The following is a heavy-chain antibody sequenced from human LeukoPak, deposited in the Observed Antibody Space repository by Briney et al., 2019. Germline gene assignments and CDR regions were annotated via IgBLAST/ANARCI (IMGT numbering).Heavy chain of an antibody. Sequence: KSSETLSLTCTVSGGSISSSSYYWGWIRQPPGKGLEWIGSIYYSGSTYYNPSLKSRVTISVDTSKNQFSLKLSSVTAADTAVYYCARVPYCDYLARFDYWGQGTLVTVSS. CDR3: ARVPYCDYLARFDY. CDR1: GGSISSSSYY. J-gene: IGHJ4*02. CDR2: IYYSGST. V-gene: IGHV4-39*07. D-gene: IGHD4-17*01.